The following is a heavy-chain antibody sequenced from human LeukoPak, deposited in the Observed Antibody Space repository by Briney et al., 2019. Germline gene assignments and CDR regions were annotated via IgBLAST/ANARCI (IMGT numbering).Heavy chain of an antibody. CDR1: GGSISSGSYY. D-gene: IGHD4-23*01. CDR2: IYTSGST. CDR3: AREGLGNSFADY. Sequence: SQTLSLTCTVSGGSISSGSYYWSWIRQPAGNGLEWIGRIYTSGSTNYNPSLKSRVTISVDTSKNQFSLKLSSVTAADTAVYYCAREGLGNSFADYWGQGTLVTVSS. V-gene: IGHV4-61*02. J-gene: IGHJ4*02.